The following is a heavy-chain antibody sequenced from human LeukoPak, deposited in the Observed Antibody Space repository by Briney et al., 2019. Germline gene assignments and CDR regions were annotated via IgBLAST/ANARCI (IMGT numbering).Heavy chain of an antibody. D-gene: IGHD6-6*01. CDR3: ARDTPYSSSIDY. V-gene: IGHV4-39*07. J-gene: IGHJ4*02. CDR1: GGSISSSSYY. Sequence: SETLPLTCTVSGGSISSSSYYWGWIRQPPGKGLEWIGSIYYSGSTYYNPSLKSRVTISVDTSKNQFSLKLSSVTAADTAVYYCARDTPYSSSIDYWGQGTLVTVSS. CDR2: IYYSGST.